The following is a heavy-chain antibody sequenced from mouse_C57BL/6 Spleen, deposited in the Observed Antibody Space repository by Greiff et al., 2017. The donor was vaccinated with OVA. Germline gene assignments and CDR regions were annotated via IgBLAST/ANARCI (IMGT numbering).Heavy chain of an antibody. Sequence: EVQLQQSGPVLVKPGASVKMSCKASGYTFTDYYMNWVKQSHGKSLEWIGVINPYNGGTSYNQKFKGKATLTVDKSSSTAYMELNSLTSEDSAVYYCARVYYGNPYYFDYWGQGTTLTVSS. CDR2: INPYNGGT. CDR3: ARVYYGNPYYFDY. J-gene: IGHJ2*01. CDR1: GYTFTDYY. V-gene: IGHV1-19*01. D-gene: IGHD2-1*01.